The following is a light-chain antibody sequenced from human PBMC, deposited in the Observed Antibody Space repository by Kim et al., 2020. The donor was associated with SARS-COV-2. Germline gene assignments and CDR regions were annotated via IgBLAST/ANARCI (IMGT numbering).Light chain of an antibody. V-gene: IGKV1-17*01. CDR1: QDIRND. Sequence: ASVGDRVTTTRRASQDIRNDVGRYKQNPGRAPKRLIYGAPSLQSGVPSRFSGSGSGTELTLTISSVQPEDFATYFCLKHNTYPITFGQGTRLESK. CDR3: LKHNTYPIT. J-gene: IGKJ5*01. CDR2: GAP.